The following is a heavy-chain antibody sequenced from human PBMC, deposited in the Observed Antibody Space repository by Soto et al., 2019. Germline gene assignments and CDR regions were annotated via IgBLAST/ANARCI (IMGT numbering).Heavy chain of an antibody. Sequence: GGSLRLSCAASGFTFNNYAMNWVRQAPGKGLEWVSGISGTGGSTYYAASVKGRFTISRDNSRNTLYLQMNSLRAEDTALYYCAKVRYFDWLLPIDYWGQGTLVTVSS. J-gene: IGHJ4*02. CDR1: GFTFNNYA. V-gene: IGHV3-23*01. D-gene: IGHD3-9*01. CDR3: AKVRYFDWLLPIDY. CDR2: ISGTGGST.